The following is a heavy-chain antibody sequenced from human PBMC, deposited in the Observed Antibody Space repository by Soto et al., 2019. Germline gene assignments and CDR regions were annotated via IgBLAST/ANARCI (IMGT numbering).Heavy chain of an antibody. Sequence: LRLSCAASGFTFSSYAMHWVRQAPGKGLEWVAVISYDGSNKYYADSVKGRFTISRDNSKNTLYLQMNSLRAEDTAVYYCARGGIAAAGTIFDYWGQGTLVTVS. J-gene: IGHJ4*02. CDR1: GFTFSSYA. V-gene: IGHV3-30-3*01. CDR2: ISYDGSNK. D-gene: IGHD6-13*01. CDR3: ARGGIAAAGTIFDY.